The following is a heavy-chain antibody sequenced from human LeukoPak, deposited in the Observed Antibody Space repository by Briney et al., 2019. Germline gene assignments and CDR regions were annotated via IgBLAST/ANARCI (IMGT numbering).Heavy chain of an antibody. J-gene: IGHJ3*01. CDR2: IVVGSGNT. CDR1: GFTFTSSA. CDR3: AAEAAYYYDSRDAFDV. D-gene: IGHD3-22*01. Sequence: GASVKVSRKASGFTFTSSALQWVRQARGQRLEWIGWIVVGSGNTNYAQKFRERVTITRDMSTSLVYMELSSLRSEDTAVYYCAAEAAYYYDSRDAFDVWGQGTMVTVSS. V-gene: IGHV1-58*01.